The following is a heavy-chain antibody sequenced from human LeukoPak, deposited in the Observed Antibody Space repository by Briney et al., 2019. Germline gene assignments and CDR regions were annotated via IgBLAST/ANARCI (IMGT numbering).Heavy chain of an antibody. CDR1: GFTFGSYA. CDR3: ASISGIPEPNYDY. V-gene: IGHV3-30-3*01. Sequence: GGSLRLSCAASGFTFGSYAMHWVRQAPGKGLEWVAVISYDGSNKYYADSVKGRFTISRDNSKNTLYLQMNSLRAEDTAVYYCASISGIPEPNYDYWGQGTLVTVSS. J-gene: IGHJ4*02. CDR2: ISYDGSNK. D-gene: IGHD1-14*01.